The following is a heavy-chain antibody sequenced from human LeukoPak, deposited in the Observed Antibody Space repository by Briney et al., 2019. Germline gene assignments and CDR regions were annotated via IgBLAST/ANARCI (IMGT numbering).Heavy chain of an antibody. V-gene: IGHV3-30*02. CDR3: AKGMPATPLDY. D-gene: IGHD2-15*01. CDR2: IQYDGNDK. Sequence: GGSLRLSCAASGFTFIGYGMHWVRQAPGKGLEWVAFIQYDGNDKYYADSVKGRFTISRDKSKNTLYLQMNSLKAEDTAVYYCAKGMPATPLDYWGQGTLVTVSS. J-gene: IGHJ4*02. CDR1: GFTFIGYG.